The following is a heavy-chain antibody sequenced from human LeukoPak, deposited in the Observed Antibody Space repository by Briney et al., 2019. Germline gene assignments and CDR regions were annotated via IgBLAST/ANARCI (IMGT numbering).Heavy chain of an antibody. V-gene: IGHV3-49*04. CDR3: TRDLGTVTTDYFDY. Sequence: GGSLRLSCTASGFTFGDYAVSWVRQAPGKGLEWVGFIRSKAYGGTTEYAASVKGRFTISRDDSKSIAYLQMNSLKTEDTAVYYCTRDLGTVTTDYFDYWGQGTLVTVSS. CDR2: IRSKAYGGTT. D-gene: IGHD4-17*01. CDR1: GFTFGDYA. J-gene: IGHJ4*02.